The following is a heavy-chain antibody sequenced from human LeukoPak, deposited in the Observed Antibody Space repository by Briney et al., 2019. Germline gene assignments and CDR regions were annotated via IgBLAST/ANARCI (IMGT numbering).Heavy chain of an antibody. D-gene: IGHD6-19*01. CDR2: ISYDGSNK. J-gene: IGHJ4*02. CDR3: ARVGLYSSGWYYFDY. Sequence: GRSLRLSCAASGFTFSSYAMHWVRQAPGKGLEWVAVISYDGSNKYYADSVKGRFTISRDNSKNTLYLQMNSLRAEDTAVYYCARVGLYSSGWYYFDYWGQGTLVTVSS. V-gene: IGHV3-30-3*01. CDR1: GFTFSSYA.